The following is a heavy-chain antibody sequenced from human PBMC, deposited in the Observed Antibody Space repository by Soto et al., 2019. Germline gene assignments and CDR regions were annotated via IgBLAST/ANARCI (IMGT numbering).Heavy chain of an antibody. CDR1: GGSISSSNW. J-gene: IGHJ4*02. CDR3: ARGVGTYYYDSSGYYHDY. Sequence: PSETLSLTCAVSGGSISSSNWWSWVRQPPGKGLERIGEIYHSGSTNYNPSLKSRVTISVDKSKNQFSLKLSSVTAADTAVYYCARGVGTYYYDSSGYYHDYWGQGTLVTVSS. V-gene: IGHV4-4*02. D-gene: IGHD3-22*01. CDR2: IYHSGST.